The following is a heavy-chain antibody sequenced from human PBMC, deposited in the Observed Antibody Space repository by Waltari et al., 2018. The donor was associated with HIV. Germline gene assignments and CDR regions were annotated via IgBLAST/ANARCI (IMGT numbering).Heavy chain of an antibody. V-gene: IGHV4-59*01. CDR2: IDHSWGT. Sequence: QVQLQESGPGLVKPSETLSLTCIVSGGSISSYYWSWIRHPPGKGLDWIGYIDHSWGTNYNPSRKSRSSISVDTSNNQFSLKLGSVTAADTAVYYCARDGPSLIGRGYYRYCDLWGRGTLVTVSS. CDR3: ARDGPSLIGRGYYRYCDL. CDR1: GGSISSYY. D-gene: IGHD3-3*01. J-gene: IGHJ2*01.